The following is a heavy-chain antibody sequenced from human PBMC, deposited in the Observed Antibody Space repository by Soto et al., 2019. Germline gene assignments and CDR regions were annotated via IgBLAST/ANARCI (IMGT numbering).Heavy chain of an antibody. CDR3: ARALGGDNGGNSDLDY. Sequence: QVQLVQSGAEVKKPGSSVKVSCKVSGGTFSSYTISWVRQAPGQGLEWMGRIIPIIDIANYAQKFQGRLTSTADKSTSTAYMELRRVRSEDTAVYYCARALGGDNGGNSDLDYWGQGTVVTVAS. CDR1: GGTFSSYT. J-gene: IGHJ4*02. CDR2: IIPIIDIA. V-gene: IGHV1-69*02. D-gene: IGHD4-17*01.